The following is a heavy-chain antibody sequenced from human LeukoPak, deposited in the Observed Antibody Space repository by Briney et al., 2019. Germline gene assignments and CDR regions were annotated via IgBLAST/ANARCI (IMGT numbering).Heavy chain of an antibody. CDR1: GGTFSSYA. Sequence: SVKVSCKASGGTFSSYAISWVRQAPGQRLEWMGRIIPIFGTANYAQKFQGRVTITTDESTSTAYMELSSLRSEDTAVYYCARSGYYGSGRYYYYYMDVWGKGTTVTVSS. CDR3: ARSGYYGSGRYYYYYMDV. D-gene: IGHD3-10*01. CDR2: IIPIFGTA. J-gene: IGHJ6*03. V-gene: IGHV1-69*05.